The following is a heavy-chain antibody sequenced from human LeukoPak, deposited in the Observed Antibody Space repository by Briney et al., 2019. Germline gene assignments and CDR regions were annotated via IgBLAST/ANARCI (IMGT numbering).Heavy chain of an antibody. D-gene: IGHD3-22*01. V-gene: IGHV3-48*03. Sequence: PGGSLRLSCAASEFTFSSYEMTWVRQAPGKGLEWVSYISSSGNTIYYADSVKGRFTISRDNAKNSLYLQINDLRAEDTAVYYCGRDRYVTSGDFYIPNSFDYWGQGTLVSVSS. CDR1: EFTFSSYE. CDR2: ISSSGNTI. J-gene: IGHJ4*02. CDR3: GRDRYVTSGDFYIPNSFDY.